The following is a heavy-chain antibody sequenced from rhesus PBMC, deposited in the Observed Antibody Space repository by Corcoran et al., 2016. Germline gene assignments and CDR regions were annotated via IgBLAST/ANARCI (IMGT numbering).Heavy chain of an antibody. J-gene: IGHJ4*01. V-gene: IGHV2-95*01. CDR3: ARVQWGRAAARYFDY. CDR2: IFWNASK. D-gene: IGHD6-31*01. Sequence: QVTLKESGPALVNPTQTLTLTCTFSGFSISTTGTGVGWIRPPPGKALEWLATIFWNASKYYITSLKSRLTISKDTSKNQVVLTMTNMDPVDTATYFCARVQWGRAAARYFDYWGQGVLVTVSS. CDR1: GFSISTTGTG.